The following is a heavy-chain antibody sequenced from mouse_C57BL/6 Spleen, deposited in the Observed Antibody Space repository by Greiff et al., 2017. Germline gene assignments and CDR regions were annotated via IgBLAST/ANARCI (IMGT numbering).Heavy chain of an antibody. D-gene: IGHD2-4*01. CDR2: IFPGSGST. CDR3: AKRAYDYDGESAMDY. V-gene: IGHV1-55*01. CDR1: GYTFTSYW. J-gene: IGHJ4*01. Sequence: QVQLKQSGAELVQPGASVKMSCKASGYTFTSYWITWVKQRPGQGLEWIGDIFPGSGSTNYNEKFKSTATLTVDPSSSTAYMQLSSLTSEDSAVYDCAKRAYDYDGESAMDYWGQGTSVTVSS.